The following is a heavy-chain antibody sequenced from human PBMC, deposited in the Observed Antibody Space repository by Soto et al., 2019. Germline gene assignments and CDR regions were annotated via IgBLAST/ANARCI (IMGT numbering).Heavy chain of an antibody. V-gene: IGHV3-30-3*01. J-gene: IGHJ5*02. CDR1: EFTFSSYA. CDR2: ISFDGSNK. Sequence: QVQLVESGGGVVQPGRSLRLSCAASEFTFSSYAMNRVRQAPGKGLEWVAVISFDGSNKYYADSVKDRFTISRDNSKNTLYVQMNSLRAEDTAAYCCGRDRRFGNGYNLGFDAWGQGTLVTVSS. D-gene: IGHD5-12*01. CDR3: GRDRRFGNGYNLGFDA.